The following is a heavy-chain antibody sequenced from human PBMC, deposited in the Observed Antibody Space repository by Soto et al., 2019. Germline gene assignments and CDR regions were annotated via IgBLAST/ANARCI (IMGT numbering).Heavy chain of an antibody. D-gene: IGHD5-18*01. V-gene: IGHV4-34*01. CDR1: GYSISSGYH. Sequence: SETLSLTCAVSGYSISSGYHWSWIRQTPGKGLEWIGEINHLTTTNYNPSLKSRVIISLDTPKNQFSLKLSSVTAADTAVYYCARGYDTALAPIFWGQGILVTVSS. CDR2: INHLTTT. J-gene: IGHJ4*02. CDR3: ARGYDTALAPIF.